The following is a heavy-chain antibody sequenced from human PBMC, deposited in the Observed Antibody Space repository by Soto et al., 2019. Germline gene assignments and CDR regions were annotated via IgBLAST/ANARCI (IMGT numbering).Heavy chain of an antibody. CDR3: AREDRDYYDSSGYYSLGAFDI. V-gene: IGHV3-30-3*01. CDR1: GFTFSSYA. Sequence: LRLSCAASGFTFSSYAMHWVRQAPGKGLEWVAVISYDGSNKYYADSVKGRFTISRDNSKNTLYLQMNSLRAEDTAVYYCAREDRDYYDSSGYYSLGAFDIWGQGTMVTVSS. CDR2: ISYDGSNK. D-gene: IGHD3-22*01. J-gene: IGHJ3*02.